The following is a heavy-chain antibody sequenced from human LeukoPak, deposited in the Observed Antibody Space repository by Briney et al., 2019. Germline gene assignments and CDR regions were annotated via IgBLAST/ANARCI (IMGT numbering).Heavy chain of an antibody. J-gene: IGHJ4*02. CDR2: INHSGST. D-gene: IGHD5-12*01. V-gene: IGHV4-34*01. CDR1: GGSFSGYY. Sequence: SETLSLTCAVYGGSFSGYYWSWIRQPPGKGLEWIGEINHSGSTNYNPSLKSRVTISVDTSKNRFSLKLSSVTAADTAVYYCARGNSGYDDGHDYWGQGTLVTVSS. CDR3: ARGNSGYDDGHDY.